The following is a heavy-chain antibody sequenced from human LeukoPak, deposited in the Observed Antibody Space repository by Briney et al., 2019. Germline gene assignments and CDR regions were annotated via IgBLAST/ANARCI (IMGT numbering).Heavy chain of an antibody. D-gene: IGHD3-22*01. Sequence: ASVKVSCKASGYTFTSYGISWVRQAPGQGPEWMGWISAYNGNTNYAQKLQGRVTMTTDTSTSTAYMELRSLRSDDTAVYYCAREGGSSGYRPDIDYWGQGTLVTVSS. CDR3: AREGGSSGYRPDIDY. CDR2: ISAYNGNT. V-gene: IGHV1-18*01. CDR1: GYTFTSYG. J-gene: IGHJ4*02.